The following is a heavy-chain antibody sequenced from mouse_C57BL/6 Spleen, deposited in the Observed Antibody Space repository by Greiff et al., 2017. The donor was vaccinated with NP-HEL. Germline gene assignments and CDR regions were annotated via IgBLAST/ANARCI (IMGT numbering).Heavy chain of an antibody. Sequence: QVQLKQSGAELVRPGASVTLSCKASGYTFTDYEMHWVKQTPVHGLEWIGAIDPETGGTAYNQKFKGKAILTADKSSSTAYMELRSLTSEDSAVYYCTRNYYGSPLFDYWGQGTTLTVSS. CDR1: GYTFTDYE. CDR2: IDPETGGT. CDR3: TRNYYGSPLFDY. V-gene: IGHV1-15*01. D-gene: IGHD1-1*01. J-gene: IGHJ2*01.